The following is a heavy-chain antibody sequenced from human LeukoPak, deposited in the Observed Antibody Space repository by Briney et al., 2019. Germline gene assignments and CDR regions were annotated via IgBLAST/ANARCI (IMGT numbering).Heavy chain of an antibody. CDR3: ARDGNYYDSSGYYPDAFDI. CDR1: GFTFSSYA. J-gene: IGHJ3*02. Sequence: GGSLRLSCAASGFTFSSYAMSWVRQAPGKGLEWVSAISGSGGSTYYADSVKGRFTISRDNSKNTLYLQMNSLRAEDTAVYYCARDGNYYDSSGYYPDAFDIWGQGTMVTVPS. CDR2: ISGSGGST. V-gene: IGHV3-23*01. D-gene: IGHD3-22*01.